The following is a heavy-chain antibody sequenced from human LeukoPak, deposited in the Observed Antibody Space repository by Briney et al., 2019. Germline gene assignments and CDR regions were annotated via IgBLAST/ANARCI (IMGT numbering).Heavy chain of an antibody. Sequence: PTETLSLTCSVSGGSISSYYWSWIRQSPGKGLEWIGYIYYSGSTNYNPSLKSRVTMSVDTSKNQFSLKLSSVTAADTAVYYCARDRYYYDSSGYYYLDYWGQGTLVTVSS. D-gene: IGHD3-22*01. CDR2: IYYSGST. V-gene: IGHV4-59*12. CDR3: ARDRYYYDSSGYYYLDY. CDR1: GGSISSYY. J-gene: IGHJ4*02.